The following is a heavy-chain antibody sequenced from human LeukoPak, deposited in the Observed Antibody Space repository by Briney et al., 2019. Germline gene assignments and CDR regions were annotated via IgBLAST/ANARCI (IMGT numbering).Heavy chain of an antibody. CDR1: GSTFSSYA. CDR3: AKDPRPIAVAAYFDY. J-gene: IGHJ4*02. D-gene: IGHD6-19*01. Sequence: PGGSLRLSCAASGSTFSSYAMSWVRQAPGKGLEWVSAISGSGGSTYYADSVKGRFTISRDNSKNTLYLQMNSLRAEDTAVYYCAKDPRPIAVAAYFDYWGQGTLVTVSS. V-gene: IGHV3-23*01. CDR2: ISGSGGST.